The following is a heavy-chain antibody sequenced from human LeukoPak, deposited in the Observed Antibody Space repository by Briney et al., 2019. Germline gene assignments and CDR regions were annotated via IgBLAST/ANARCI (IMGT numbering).Heavy chain of an antibody. CDR2: IYSGGST. Sequence: GGSLRLSCAASGFTFTNSAMSWVRQAPGKGLEWVSVIYSGGSTYYADSVKGRFTISRDNSKNTLYLQMNSLGAEDTAVYYCARVTYCSGGSCYDVEEEGWFDPWGQGTLVTVSS. J-gene: IGHJ5*02. CDR3: ARVTYCSGGSCYDVEEEGWFDP. V-gene: IGHV3-66*01. D-gene: IGHD2-15*01. CDR1: GFTFTNSA.